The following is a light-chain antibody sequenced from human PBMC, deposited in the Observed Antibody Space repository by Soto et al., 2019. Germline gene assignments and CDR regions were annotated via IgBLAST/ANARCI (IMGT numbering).Light chain of an antibody. CDR2: SPS. CDR1: QSVSNNY. CDR3: QQYGSSGT. J-gene: IGKJ1*01. Sequence: EIVLTQSPGTLSLSQGERATLSCRASQSVSNNYLAWYQQKPGQAPRLLTNSPSNRATAIPDRFSGSGSGTDFTLTISRLEPEDFAVYYCQQYGSSGTFGQGTKVDIK. V-gene: IGKV3-20*01.